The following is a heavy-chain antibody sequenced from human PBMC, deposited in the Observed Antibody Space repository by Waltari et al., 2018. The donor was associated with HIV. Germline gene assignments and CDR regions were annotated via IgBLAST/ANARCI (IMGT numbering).Heavy chain of an antibody. CDR1: GYFFASYW. D-gene: IGHD6-19*01. V-gene: IGHV5-51*01. Sequence: ELQLVQSGEEVKKSGETLRISCWGSGYFFASYWIGWVRRVPGAGLEWVGSIYPGDSETRYGPSFHGQVTISADKSTSTAYPEWGSLKASDSGTYFCARQWSGSNGWFAYWGKGTLVTVS. CDR3: ARQWSGSNGWFAY. J-gene: IGHJ4*02. CDR2: IYPGDSET.